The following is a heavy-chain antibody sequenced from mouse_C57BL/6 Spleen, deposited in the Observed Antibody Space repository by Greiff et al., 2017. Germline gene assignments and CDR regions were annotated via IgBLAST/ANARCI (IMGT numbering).Heavy chain of an antibody. CDR1: GYTFTSYW. CDR3: ANHYYGSSFYAMDY. D-gene: IGHD1-1*01. Sequence: QVQLQQPGAELVKPGASVKLSCKASGYTFTSYWMQWVKQRPGQGLEWIGEIDPSDSYTNYNQKFKGKATLTVDTSSSTAYMQLSSLTSEDSAVYYCANHYYGSSFYAMDYWGQGTSVTVSS. J-gene: IGHJ4*01. CDR2: IDPSDSYT. V-gene: IGHV1-50*01.